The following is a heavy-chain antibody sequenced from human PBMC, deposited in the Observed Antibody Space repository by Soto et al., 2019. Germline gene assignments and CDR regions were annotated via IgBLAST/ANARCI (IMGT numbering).Heavy chain of an antibody. CDR2: VNPNNNNT. V-gene: IGHV1-8*01. D-gene: IGHD2-8*01. J-gene: IGHJ4*02. CDR1: GYTFTSYD. Sequence: GASVKVSCKASGYTFTSYDINWVRQATGQGLEWMGWVNPNNNNTGYAQKFQGRVTMTRNTSISTAYMELSSLGSEDTAVYYCARGPHPYFNDYWGQGTLVTVSS. CDR3: ARGPHPYFNDY.